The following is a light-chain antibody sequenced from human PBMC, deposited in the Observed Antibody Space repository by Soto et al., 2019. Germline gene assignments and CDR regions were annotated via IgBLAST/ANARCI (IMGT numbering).Light chain of an antibody. J-gene: IGLJ2*01. CDR1: NIGSKG. CDR3: QVWDSGSAHVV. Sequence: SSELTQPPSVSVAPGKTASISCGGNNIGSKGVHWYHQKPGQAPVLVIYFYTDLPPVIPERFSGSNSANLATLTISRVEDGDEADYYCQVWDSGSAHVVFGGGTKLTVL. CDR2: FYT. V-gene: IGLV3-21*04.